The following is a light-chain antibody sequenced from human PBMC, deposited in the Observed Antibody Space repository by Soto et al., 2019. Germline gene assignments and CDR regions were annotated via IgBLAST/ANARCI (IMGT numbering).Light chain of an antibody. J-gene: IGKJ5*01. V-gene: IGKV3-11*01. Sequence: EIVLTQSPATLSLSPGERATLSCRASQTVSSYLAWYQQKPGQAPRLLIYDASNRATGIPARFSGSGSGTDFTLTISRLEPEDFAVYYCQQRSTWPLTFGGGTRLEIK. CDR2: DAS. CDR3: QQRSTWPLT. CDR1: QTVSSY.